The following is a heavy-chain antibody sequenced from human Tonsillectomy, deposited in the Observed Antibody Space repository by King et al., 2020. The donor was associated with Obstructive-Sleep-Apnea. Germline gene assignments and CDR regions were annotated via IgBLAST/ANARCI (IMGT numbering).Heavy chain of an antibody. V-gene: IGHV3-74*01. D-gene: IGHD6-19*01. Sequence: VQQVESGGGLVQPGGSLRLSCAASGFTFSGSWMHWVRQGPGKGLVWGARINSDGGSRGYADSVKGRFTISRDNAQNMVYLQMNSLRDEDTAVYYCLRAVAGRVDYWGQGTLVTVSS. CDR3: LRAVAGRVDY. CDR2: INSDGGSR. J-gene: IGHJ4*02. CDR1: GFTFSGSW.